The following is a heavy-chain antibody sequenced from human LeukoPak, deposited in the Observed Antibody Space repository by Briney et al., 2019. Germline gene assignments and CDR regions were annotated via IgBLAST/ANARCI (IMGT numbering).Heavy chain of an antibody. CDR1: GFTFSSYS. Sequence: PGGSLRLSSAASGFTFSSYSMNWVRQAPGKGLEWVGRIKSKTDGGTTDYAAPVKGRFTISRDDSKNTLYLQMNSLKTEDTAVYYCTTSPLRWTDAFDIWGQGTMVTVSS. V-gene: IGHV3-15*01. CDR3: TTSPLRWTDAFDI. D-gene: IGHD4-23*01. J-gene: IGHJ3*02. CDR2: IKSKTDGGTT.